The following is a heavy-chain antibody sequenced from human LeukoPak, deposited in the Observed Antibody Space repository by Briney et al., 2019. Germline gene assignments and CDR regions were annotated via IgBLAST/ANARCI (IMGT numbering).Heavy chain of an antibody. J-gene: IGHJ5*02. CDR2: INPNSGGT. V-gene: IGHV1-2*02. D-gene: IGHD2-15*01. CDR3: ARDPPYCSGGSCYGWFDP. Sequence: GASVKVSCKASGYTFTGYYMHWVRQAPGQGLEWMGWINPNSGGTNYAQKFRGRVTMTRDTSISTAYMELSRLRSDDTAVYYCARDPPYCSGGSCYGWFDPWGQGTLVTVSS. CDR1: GYTFTGYY.